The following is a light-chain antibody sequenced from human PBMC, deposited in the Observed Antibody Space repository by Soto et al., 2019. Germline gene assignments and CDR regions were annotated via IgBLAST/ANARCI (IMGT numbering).Light chain of an antibody. V-gene: IGKV3-20*01. J-gene: IGKJ1*01. CDR1: RSVSDTL. CDR2: GTY. Sequence: EIVLTQSPGTLSLSPGERATLSCRADRSVSDTLLTWFPPTPGQAPRLFIFGTYHRAPGIRERFSSSGSGPECTRTISRLEPDDFAVYYCQQYNTWPRTFGQGTKVDIK. CDR3: QQYNTWPRT.